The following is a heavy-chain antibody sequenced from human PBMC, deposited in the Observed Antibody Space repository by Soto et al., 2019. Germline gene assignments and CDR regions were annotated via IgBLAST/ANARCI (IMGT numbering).Heavy chain of an antibody. CDR1: GFTFSSYA. Sequence: GGSLRRSCAASGFTFSSYAMHCVRQAPCKGLEWLAVISYDGSNKYYADSVKGRFTISRDNSKNTLYLQMNSLRAEDTAVYYCARDKLRTTIFGVDYYCYGMEFWGQGTTVTVSS. CDR2: ISYDGSNK. J-gene: IGHJ6*01. V-gene: IGHV3-30-3*01. CDR3: ARDKLRTTIFGVDYYCYGMEF. D-gene: IGHD3-3*01.